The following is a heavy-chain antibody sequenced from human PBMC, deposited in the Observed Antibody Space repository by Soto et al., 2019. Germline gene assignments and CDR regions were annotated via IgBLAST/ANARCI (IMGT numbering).Heavy chain of an antibody. Sequence: QVQLHESCPGLVKPSETLSLTCTVSGGPVSSGSYYWSWIRQPPGKGLEWIGYIYYSGSTNYNPYLKRRDPISVDASKNLFSVKLSSVTAADTAVYYCTTANEGLVPASCALFPEYYDYGRDFWGHATTVTVS. CDR3: TTANEGLVPASCALFPEYYDYGRDF. CDR1: GGPVSSGSYY. J-gene: IGHJ6*02. V-gene: IGHV4-61*01. D-gene: IGHD2-2*01. CDR2: IYYSGST.